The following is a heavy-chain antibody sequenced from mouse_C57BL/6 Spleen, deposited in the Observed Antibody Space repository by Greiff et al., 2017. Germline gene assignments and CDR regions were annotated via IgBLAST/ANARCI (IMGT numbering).Heavy chain of an antibody. D-gene: IGHD3-1*01. CDR2: IYPGSGST. V-gene: IGHV1-55*01. Sequence: QVQLQQPGAELVKPGASVKMSCKASGYTFTSYWITWAKQRPGQGLEWIGDIYPGSGSTNYNEKFKSKATLTVDTSSSTAYMPLSSLTSADSAVYYWARWGSYAMDYWGQGTSVTVSS. J-gene: IGHJ4*01. CDR3: ARWGSYAMDY. CDR1: GYTFTSYW.